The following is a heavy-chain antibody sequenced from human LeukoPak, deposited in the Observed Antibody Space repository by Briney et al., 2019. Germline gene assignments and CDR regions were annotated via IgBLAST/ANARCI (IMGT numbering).Heavy chain of an antibody. J-gene: IGHJ4*02. CDR3: AKTTAGNSSGRYPGWPVDY. CDR2: IWYDGSNK. D-gene: IGHD6-19*01. CDR1: GFTFSSYG. V-gene: IGHV3-33*06. Sequence: GGSLRLSCAASGFTFSSYGMHWVRQAPGKGLEWVAVIWYDGSNKYYADSVKGRFTISRDNSKNTLYLQMNSLRAEDTAVYYCAKTTAGNSSGRYPGWPVDYWGQGTLVTVSS.